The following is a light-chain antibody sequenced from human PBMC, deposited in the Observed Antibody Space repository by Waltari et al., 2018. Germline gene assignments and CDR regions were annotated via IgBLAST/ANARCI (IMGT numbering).Light chain of an antibody. V-gene: IGLV1-40*01. CDR3: QSYDSRLAVV. J-gene: IGLJ2*01. CDR1: SSNIGAGYD. CDR2: GNN. Sequence: QSVLTQPPSVSGAPGQRVTISCTGSSSNIGAGYDVHWYQPLPGTAPKLLVYGNNNRPSGVPDRFSGPKSGTSASLAITGLQAEDEADYYCQSYDSRLAVVFGGGTKVTVL.